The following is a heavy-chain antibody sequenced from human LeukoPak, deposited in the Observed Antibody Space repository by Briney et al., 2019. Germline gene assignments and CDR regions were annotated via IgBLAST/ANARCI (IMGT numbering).Heavy chain of an antibody. J-gene: IGHJ6*03. CDR2: IIPIFGTA. CDR1: GGTFSSYA. V-gene: IGHV1-69*05. CDR3: ARVVCGFDWLPDYYFYYMDV. D-gene: IGHD3-9*01. Sequence: ASVKVSCKASGGTFSSYAISWVRQAPGQGLEWMGGIIPIFGTANYAQKFQGRVTITTDESTSTAYMELSSLRSEDTAVYYCARVVCGFDWLPDYYFYYMDVWGKGTTVTVSS.